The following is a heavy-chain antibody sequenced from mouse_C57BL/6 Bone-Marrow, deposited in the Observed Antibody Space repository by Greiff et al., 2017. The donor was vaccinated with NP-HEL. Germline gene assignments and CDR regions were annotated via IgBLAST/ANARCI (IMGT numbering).Heavy chain of an antibody. CDR3: ARSVVTTGFDY. J-gene: IGHJ2*01. V-gene: IGHV1-4*01. CDR1: GYTFTSYT. Sequence: VQLQEPGAELVRPGASVKMSCKASGYTFTSYTMHWVKQRPGQGLEWIGYINPSSGYTNYNQKFKDKATLTADTSSSTAYMQLSSLTSEDSAVYYCARSVVTTGFDYWGQGTTLTVSS. D-gene: IGHD2-2*01. CDR2: INPSSGYT.